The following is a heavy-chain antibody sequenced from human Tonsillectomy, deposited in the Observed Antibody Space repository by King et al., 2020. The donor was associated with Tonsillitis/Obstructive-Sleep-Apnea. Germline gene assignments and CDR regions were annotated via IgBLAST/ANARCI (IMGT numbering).Heavy chain of an antibody. CDR3: ARGLRLYYYMDV. CDR2: ISSSSSTI. D-gene: IGHD3-16*01. J-gene: IGHJ6*03. V-gene: IGHV3-48*02. CDR1: GFTFSSYR. Sequence: VQLVESGGGLVQPGGSLRLSCAASGFTFSSYRMNWVRQAPGKGLEWVSYISSSSSTIYYADSVKGRFTISRDNAKNSLYLQMNSLRDEDTAVYYCARGLRLYYYMDVWGKGTTVTVSS.